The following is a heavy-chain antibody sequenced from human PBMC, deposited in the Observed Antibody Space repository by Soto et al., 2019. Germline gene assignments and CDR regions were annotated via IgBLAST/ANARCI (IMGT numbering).Heavy chain of an antibody. V-gene: IGHV4-59*01. CDR2: IFYTGST. Sequence: QVQLQESGPGLVKPSQTLSLTCTVSGGSIHDYYWVWIRQPPGKGLEWIGSIFYTGSTDYNPSLKSRVTLSLATSKNQFSLNLSSVTAAHTAVYYCARVNRGAFDHWGQGALVTVSS. J-gene: IGHJ4*02. CDR3: ARVNRGAFDH. CDR1: GGSIHDYY.